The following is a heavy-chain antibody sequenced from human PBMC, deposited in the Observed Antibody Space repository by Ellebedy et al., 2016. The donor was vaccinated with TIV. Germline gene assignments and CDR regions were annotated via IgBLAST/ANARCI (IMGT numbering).Heavy chain of an antibody. CDR3: ARGSWQLPGFDSRAHAYFDY. Sequence: PGGSLRLSCKGSGYSFSSYWIGWVRQMPGKGLEWKGIIYPGDSDTGYSPSFQGQVTISADKSISTAYLQWSSLKALDTAMYYCARGSWQLPGFDSRAHAYFDYWGQGTLVTVSS. J-gene: IGHJ4*02. CDR1: GYSFSSYW. CDR2: IYPGDSDT. V-gene: IGHV5-51*01. D-gene: IGHD3-10*01.